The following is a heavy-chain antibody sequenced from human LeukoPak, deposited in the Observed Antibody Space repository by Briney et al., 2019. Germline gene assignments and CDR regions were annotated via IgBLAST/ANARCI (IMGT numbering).Heavy chain of an antibody. J-gene: IGHJ4*02. Sequence: GESLKTSCKSSGYRFTSYWIAWVRPMPGKGLEWMGIIYPRDSDTRYSPSFQGQVTISADKSISTAYLQWSSLKASDTPMYYCGRLNDFWSGYLKYYFDSWGRGTLVTVSS. CDR1: GYRFTSYW. D-gene: IGHD3-3*01. V-gene: IGHV5-51*01. CDR2: IYPRDSDT. CDR3: GRLNDFWSGYLKYYFDS.